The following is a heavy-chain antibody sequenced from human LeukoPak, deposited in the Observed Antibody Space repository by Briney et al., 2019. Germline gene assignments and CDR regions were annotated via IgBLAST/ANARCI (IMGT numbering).Heavy chain of an antibody. J-gene: IGHJ4*02. V-gene: IGHV4-4*07. Sequence: TSETLSLTCTVSGGSISSYYWSWIRQPAGKGLEWIGRIYTGGSTNYNPSLKSRVTMSVDTSKNQFSLKLSSVTAADTAAYYCARVLSYLRDGGIAAAYFDYWGQGTLVTVSS. CDR1: GGSISSYY. CDR3: ARVLSYLRDGGIAAAYFDY. D-gene: IGHD6-13*01. CDR2: IYTGGST.